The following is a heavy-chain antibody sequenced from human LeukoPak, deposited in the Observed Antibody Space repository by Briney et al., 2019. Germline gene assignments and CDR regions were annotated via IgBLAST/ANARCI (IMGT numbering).Heavy chain of an antibody. V-gene: IGHV3-74*03. CDR1: GSTFSNSW. CDR2: ISPDGRAT. J-gene: IGHJ4*02. CDR3: ARDTTLGRTDY. D-gene: IGHD1-1*01. Sequence: GSLRLSCAASGSTFSNSWMHWVRQAPGKGLVWVSRISPDGRATSYADSVKGRFTISRDNAKSTLYLQMNSLRVEDTAVYFCARDTTLGRTDYWGQGTLVTVSS.